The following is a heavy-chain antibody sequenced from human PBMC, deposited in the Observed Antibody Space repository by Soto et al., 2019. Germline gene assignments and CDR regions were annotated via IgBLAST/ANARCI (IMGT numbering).Heavy chain of an antibody. Sequence: QVQLVESGGGVVQPGRSLRLSCAASGFTFSSYGMHWVRRAPGKGLEWVAVISYDGSNKYYADSVKGRFTISRDNSKNTLYLQMNSLRAEDTAVYYCAIYSSGWYPLDYWGQGTLVTVSS. V-gene: IGHV3-30*03. D-gene: IGHD6-19*01. J-gene: IGHJ4*02. CDR3: AIYSSGWYPLDY. CDR2: ISYDGSNK. CDR1: GFTFSSYG.